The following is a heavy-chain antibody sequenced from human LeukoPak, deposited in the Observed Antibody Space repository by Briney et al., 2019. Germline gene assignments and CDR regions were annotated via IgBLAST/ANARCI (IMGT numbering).Heavy chain of an antibody. V-gene: IGHV4-59*02. D-gene: IGHD1-26*01. Sequence: PSETLSLTCTVSGGSVSSYYWSWIRQPPGKGLEWIAYIYYSGSTNYNPSLKSRVIISLDTSKNQFSLKLSSVTAADTAVYYCARTLSRWDPFDYWGQGTLVTVSS. CDR2: IYYSGST. CDR3: ARTLSRWDPFDY. CDR1: GGSVSSYY. J-gene: IGHJ4*02.